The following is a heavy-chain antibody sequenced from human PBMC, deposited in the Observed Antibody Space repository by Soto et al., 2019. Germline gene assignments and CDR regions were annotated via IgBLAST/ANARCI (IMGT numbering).Heavy chain of an antibody. CDR2: IIPIFGTA. Sequence: GASVKVSCKASGGTLSSYAISWVRQAPGQGLEWMGGIIPIFGTANYAQKFQGRVTITADKSTSTAYMELSSLRSEDTAVYYCARVWNDGYQWWYYYYGMDVWGQGTTVTVSS. V-gene: IGHV1-69*06. J-gene: IGHJ6*02. D-gene: IGHD2-8*01. CDR3: ARVWNDGYQWWYYYYGMDV. CDR1: GGTLSSYA.